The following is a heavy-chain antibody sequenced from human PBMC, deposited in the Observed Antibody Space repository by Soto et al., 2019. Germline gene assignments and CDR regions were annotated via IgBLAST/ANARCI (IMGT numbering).Heavy chain of an antibody. CDR3: AGGLRFLEWSPYGMDV. J-gene: IGHJ6*02. V-gene: IGHV1-3*01. D-gene: IGHD3-3*01. CDR2: INAGNGNT. Sequence: ASVKVSCKASGYTFTSYAMHWVRQAPGQRLEWMGWINAGNGNTKYSQKFQGRVTITRDTSASTAYMELSSLRSEDTAVYYCAGGLRFLEWSPYGMDVWGQGTTVTVSS. CDR1: GYTFTSYA.